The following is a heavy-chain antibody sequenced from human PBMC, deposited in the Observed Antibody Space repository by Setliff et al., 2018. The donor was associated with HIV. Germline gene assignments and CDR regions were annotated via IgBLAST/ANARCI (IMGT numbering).Heavy chain of an antibody. CDR2: ISAYNGNT. D-gene: IGHD6-19*01. CDR1: GYTFTSYG. Sequence: SVKVSCKASGYTFTSYGISWVRQAPGQGLEWMGWISAYNGNTNYAQKLQGRVTMTTDTSTSTAYMELRSLRSDDTAVYFCARLGSGWSDSYYYAMDVWGQGTTVTVSS. V-gene: IGHV1-18*01. CDR3: ARLGSGWSDSYYYAMDV. J-gene: IGHJ6*02.